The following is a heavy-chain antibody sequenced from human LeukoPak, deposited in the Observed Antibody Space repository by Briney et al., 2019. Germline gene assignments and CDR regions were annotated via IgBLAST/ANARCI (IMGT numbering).Heavy chain of an antibody. CDR3: ARDRAAAGFDAFDI. CDR1: GFTFSSYA. Sequence: GGSLRLSCAASGFTFSSYAMHWVRQAPGKGLEWVAVISYDGSNKYYADSVKGRFTISRDNSKNTLYLKMNSLRAEDTAVYYCARDRAAAGFDAFDIWGQGTMVTVSS. V-gene: IGHV3-30*04. D-gene: IGHD6-13*01. CDR2: ISYDGSNK. J-gene: IGHJ3*02.